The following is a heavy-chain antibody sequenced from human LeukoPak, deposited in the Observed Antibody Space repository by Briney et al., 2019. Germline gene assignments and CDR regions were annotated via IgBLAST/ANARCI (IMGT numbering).Heavy chain of an antibody. V-gene: IGHV3-30-3*01. Sequence: GGSLRLSCAAAGFTFSSYAMHWVRQAPGKGLEWVAVISYDGSNKCYADSVKGRFTISRDNSKNTLYLQMNSLRSEDTAVYYCASAREYCDTAECYEYFQHWGQGTLVTVSS. D-gene: IGHD2/OR15-2a*01. CDR1: GFTFSSYA. J-gene: IGHJ1*01. CDR2: ISYDGSNK. CDR3: ASAREYCDTAECYEYFQH.